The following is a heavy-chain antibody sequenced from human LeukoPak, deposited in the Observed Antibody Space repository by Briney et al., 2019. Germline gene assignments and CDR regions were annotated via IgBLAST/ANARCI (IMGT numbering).Heavy chain of an antibody. V-gene: IGHV5-51*01. CDR2: IYPGDSDS. CDR1: GDSFTSIW. Sequence: GESLKIPCRGSGDSFTSIWIAWLGRMPGKGLEGLGVIYPGDSDSRDGPSFEGQVTFSADKSISTAYLQWSSLKASDTAMYYCARGRYSGAYLSYFDYWAQGTLVTVSS. D-gene: IGHD1-26*01. CDR3: ARGRYSGAYLSYFDY. J-gene: IGHJ4*02.